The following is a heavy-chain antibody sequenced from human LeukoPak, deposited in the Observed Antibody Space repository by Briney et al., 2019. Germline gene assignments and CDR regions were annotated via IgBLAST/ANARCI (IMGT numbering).Heavy chain of an antibody. CDR2: IRYDGSNK. CDR1: GFTFSSYG. J-gene: IGHJ3*02. Sequence: PGGSLRLSYAASGFTFSSYGMHWVRQAPGKGLEWVAFIRYDGSNKYYADSVKGRFTISRDNSKNTLYLQMNSLRAEDTAVYYCAKDQFVVVPATDAFDIWGQGTMVTVSS. CDR3: AKDQFVVVPATDAFDI. D-gene: IGHD2-2*01. V-gene: IGHV3-30*02.